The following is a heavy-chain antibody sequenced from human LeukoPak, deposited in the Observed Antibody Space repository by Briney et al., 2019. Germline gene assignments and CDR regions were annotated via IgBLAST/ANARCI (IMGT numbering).Heavy chain of an antibody. D-gene: IGHD2-21*01. CDR3: ATGFTYFDF. Sequence: GGSLRLSCAASGFTFSSSELNWVRQAPGKGLEWVSYISSSGTTIYYADSLKGRFTISRDNAKNSLYLHMSSLRVEDTAVYYCATGFTYFDFWGQGSLVTVSS. CDR2: ISSSGTTI. CDR1: GFTFSSSE. J-gene: IGHJ4*02. V-gene: IGHV3-48*03.